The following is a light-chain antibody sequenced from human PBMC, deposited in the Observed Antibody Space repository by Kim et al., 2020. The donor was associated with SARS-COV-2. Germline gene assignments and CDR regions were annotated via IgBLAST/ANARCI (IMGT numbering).Light chain of an antibody. V-gene: IGKV3-20*01. CDR3: QQYGPSRT. Sequence: EIVLTQSPGTLSLSPGERATLSCRASQSVSSSYLAWYQQKPGQAPRLLIYGTSSRATGIPDRFSGSGSGTDFTLTISRLEPEDFAVYYCQQYGPSRTFGQGTKLEI. J-gene: IGKJ2*01. CDR1: QSVSSSY. CDR2: GTS.